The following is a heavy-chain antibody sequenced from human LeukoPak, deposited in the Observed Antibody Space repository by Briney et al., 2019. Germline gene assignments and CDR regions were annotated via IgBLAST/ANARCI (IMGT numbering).Heavy chain of an antibody. CDR2: INHSGST. J-gene: IGHJ4*02. CDR3: ARGRSSSANDFWFAC. V-gene: IGHV4-34*01. D-gene: IGHD3-3*01. Sequence: KASETLSLTCAVYGGSFSGYYWSWIRQPPGEGLERIGEINHSGSTNYNPSLKSRVTISVDTSKNQFSLKLSSVTAADTAVYYCARGRSSSANDFWFACWGQGTLVTVSS. CDR1: GGSFSGYY.